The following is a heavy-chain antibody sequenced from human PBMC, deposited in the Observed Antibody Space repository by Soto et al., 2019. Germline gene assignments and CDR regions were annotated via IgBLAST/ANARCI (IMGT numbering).Heavy chain of an antibody. CDR2: IRSKAYGGTT. CDR1: GFTFGDYA. V-gene: IGHV3-49*03. Sequence: GGPLRLSCTAAGFTFGDYAMSWFRKDPGKGLEWVGFIRSKAYGGTTEYAASVKGRFTISRDDSKSIAYLQMNSLKTEDTAVYYCNRLYYDFWNILRGADYWGQGTLVTVSS. J-gene: IGHJ4*02. D-gene: IGHD3-3*01. CDR3: NRLYYDFWNILRGADY.